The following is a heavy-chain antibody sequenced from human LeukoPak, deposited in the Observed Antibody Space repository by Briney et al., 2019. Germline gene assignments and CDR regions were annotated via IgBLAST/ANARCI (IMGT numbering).Heavy chain of an antibody. CDR3: AETGPTDF. J-gene: IGHJ4*02. CDR1: GFSFSSYG. Sequence: PGTSLRLSCAASGFSFSSYGVHWVRQAPGRGLDWVAAISHDGTKTHYAESVKGRFTISRDNSKNLMYLQMNSLRAEDTALYYCAETGPTDFWGQGTLVTVSS. D-gene: IGHD3-9*01. CDR2: ISHDGTKT. V-gene: IGHV3-30*03.